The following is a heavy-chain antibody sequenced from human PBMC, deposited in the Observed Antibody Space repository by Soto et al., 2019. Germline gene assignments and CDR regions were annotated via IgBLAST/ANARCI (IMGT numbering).Heavy chain of an antibody. D-gene: IGHD4-17*01. CDR2: IIPIFGTA. CDR1: GGTFSSYA. Sequence: QVQLVQSGAEVKKPGSSVKVSCKASGGTFSSYAISWVRQAPGQGLEWMGGIIPIFGTANYAQKFQGRVTITGEESPCTGYMELSSLRSEDTAVYYCARGLLGSTVTTYRTGRDYWGQGNLVTVSS. CDR3: ARGLLGSTVTTYRTGRDY. V-gene: IGHV1-69*12. J-gene: IGHJ4*02.